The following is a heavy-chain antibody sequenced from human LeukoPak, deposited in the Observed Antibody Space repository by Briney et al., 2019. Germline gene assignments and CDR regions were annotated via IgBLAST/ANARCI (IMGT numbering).Heavy chain of an antibody. D-gene: IGHD6-13*01. V-gene: IGHV3-48*03. Sequence: PGGSLRLSCAASGFTFSSYEMNWVRQAPGKGLEWVSYISSSGSTIYYADSVKGRFTISRDNAKNSLYLQMNSLRAEDTAVYYCARGIAAAGTVPGFFDYWGQGTLVTVSS. J-gene: IGHJ4*02. CDR2: ISSSGSTI. CDR3: ARGIAAAGTVPGFFDY. CDR1: GFTFSSYE.